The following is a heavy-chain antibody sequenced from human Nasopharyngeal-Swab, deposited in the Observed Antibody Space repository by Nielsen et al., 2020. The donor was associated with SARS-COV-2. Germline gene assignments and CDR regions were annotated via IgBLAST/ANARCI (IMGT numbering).Heavy chain of an antibody. Sequence: GESLKTPCVASGYSFRTYGLSWVRKAPGKGLGWVVAIVVSGDISGSGGSTYYADSVKGRFTISRDNSKNTLSLQMNSLRAEDTPVYYCAKDLRGPYFFWGQGTLVTVSS. D-gene: IGHD2/OR15-2a*01. J-gene: IGHJ4*02. V-gene: IGHV3-23*01. CDR3: AKDLRGPYFF. CDR1: GYSFRTYG. CDR2: IVVSGDISGSGGST.